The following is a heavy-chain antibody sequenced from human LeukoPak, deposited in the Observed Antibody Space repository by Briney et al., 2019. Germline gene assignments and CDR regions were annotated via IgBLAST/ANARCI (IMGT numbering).Heavy chain of an antibody. CDR1: GGTFSSYA. V-gene: IGHV1-69*05. Sequence: ASVKVSCTASGGTFSSYAISWVRQAPGQGLEWMGGIIPIFGTANYAQKFQGRVTITTDESTSTAYMELSSLRSEDTAVYYCAGATRRSDAFDIWGQGTMVTVSS. J-gene: IGHJ3*02. CDR2: IIPIFGTA. D-gene: IGHD4-11*01. CDR3: AGATRRSDAFDI.